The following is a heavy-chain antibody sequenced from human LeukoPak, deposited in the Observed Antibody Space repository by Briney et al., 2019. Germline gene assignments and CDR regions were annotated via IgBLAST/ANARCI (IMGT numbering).Heavy chain of an antibody. V-gene: IGHV4-59*01. J-gene: IGHJ4*02. CDR3: ARDPRGSGSADY. Sequence: KPSETLSLTCTVSGASISSYYWSWIRQPPGKGLEWIGYIYYSGSTKYNPSLKSRVTISVDTSKNQFSLKLSSVTAADTAVYYCARDPRGSGSADYWGQGTLVTVSS. CDR2: IYYSGST. CDR1: GASISSYY. D-gene: IGHD3-10*01.